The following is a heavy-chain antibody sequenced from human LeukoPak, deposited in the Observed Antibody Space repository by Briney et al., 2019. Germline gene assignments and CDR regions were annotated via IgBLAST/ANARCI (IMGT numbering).Heavy chain of an antibody. CDR1: GYTFTGYY. Sequence: ASVKVSCKASGYTFTGYYMHWVRQAPGQGLEWMGWINPNSGGTNYAQKFQGRVTMTRDTSISTAYMELSRLRSDDTAVYYCASGRYYDSSGYMKWAFDYWGQGTLVTVSS. V-gene: IGHV1-2*02. CDR2: INPNSGGT. CDR3: ASGRYYDSSGYMKWAFDY. J-gene: IGHJ4*02. D-gene: IGHD3-22*01.